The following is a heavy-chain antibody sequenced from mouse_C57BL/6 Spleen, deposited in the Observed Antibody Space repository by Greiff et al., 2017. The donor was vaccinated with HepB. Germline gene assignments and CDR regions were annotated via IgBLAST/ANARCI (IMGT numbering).Heavy chain of an antibody. V-gene: IGHV1-69*01. J-gene: IGHJ1*03. D-gene: IGHD1-1*01. CDR2: IDPSDSYT. Sequence: VQLQQSGAELVMPGASVKLSCKASGYTFTSYWMHWVKQRPGQGLEWIGEIDPSDSYTNYNQKFKGKSTLTVDKSSSTAYMQLSSLTSEDSAVYYCARFIATVRYFEVWGTGTTVTVSS. CDR1: GYTFTSYW. CDR3: ARFIATVRYFEV.